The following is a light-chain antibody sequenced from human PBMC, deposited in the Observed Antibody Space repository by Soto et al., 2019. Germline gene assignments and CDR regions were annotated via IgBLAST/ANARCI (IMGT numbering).Light chain of an antibody. V-gene: IGLV1-47*01. Sequence: QSVLTQPPSASGTPGQRVTISCSGGSSNIGTNYVYWYQHLAGAAPKLLIYRNNQRPSGVPERFSGSRSGTSASLAISGLRSEDESDYYCAAWDDSLSGYVFGTGTKGTVL. CDR2: RNN. CDR1: SSNIGTNY. J-gene: IGLJ1*01. CDR3: AAWDDSLSGYV.